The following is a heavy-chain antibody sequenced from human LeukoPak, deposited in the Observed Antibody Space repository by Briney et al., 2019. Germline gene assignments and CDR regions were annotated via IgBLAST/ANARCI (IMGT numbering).Heavy chain of an antibody. CDR1: GGSISSSSYY. CDR2: IYYSGST. J-gene: IGHJ3*02. Sequence: SETLSLTCTVSGGSISSSSYYWGWIRQPPGKGLEWTGSIYYSGSTYYNPSLKSRVTISVDTSKNQFSLKLSSVTAADTAVYYCARPFTPVAVAGAFDIWGQGTMVTVSS. V-gene: IGHV4-39*01. CDR3: ARPFTPVAVAGAFDI. D-gene: IGHD6-19*01.